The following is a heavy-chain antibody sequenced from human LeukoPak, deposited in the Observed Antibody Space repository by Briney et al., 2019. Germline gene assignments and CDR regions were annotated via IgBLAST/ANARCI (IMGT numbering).Heavy chain of an antibody. J-gene: IGHJ5*02. Sequence: ASVKVSCKASGYTFTDYYIHWVRQAPGQGLEWMGWINPSSGGTKYAQKFQGRVTMTRDTSISTAYMELSRLRSDDTAVYYCARSSLDYGGNSADWFDPWGQGTLVTVSS. D-gene: IGHD4-23*01. V-gene: IGHV1-2*02. CDR2: INPSSGGT. CDR3: ARSSLDYGGNSADWFDP. CDR1: GYTFTDYY.